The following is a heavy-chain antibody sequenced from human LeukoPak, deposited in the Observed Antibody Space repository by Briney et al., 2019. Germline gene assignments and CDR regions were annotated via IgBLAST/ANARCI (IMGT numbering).Heavy chain of an antibody. CDR3: ARVSIEPYSTFDY. Sequence: SETLSLTCTVSGGSISSHYWSWIRQPPGKGLEWIGYIYYSGSTNYNPSLKSRVTISVDTSKNQFSLKLSSVTAADTAVYYCARVSIEPYSTFDYWGQGTLVTLSS. D-gene: IGHD4-11*01. V-gene: IGHV4-59*11. CDR1: GGSISSHY. J-gene: IGHJ4*02. CDR2: IYYSGST.